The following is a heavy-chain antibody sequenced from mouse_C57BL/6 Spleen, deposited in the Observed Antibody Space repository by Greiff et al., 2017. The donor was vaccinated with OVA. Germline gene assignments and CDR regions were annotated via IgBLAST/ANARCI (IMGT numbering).Heavy chain of an antibody. CDR3: ARRNMGCNYEDAMDY. J-gene: IGHJ4*01. Sequence: VQLQQPGAELVRPGTSVKLSCKASGYTFTSYWMHWVKQRPGQGLEWIGVIDPSDSYTNYNQKFKGKATLTVDTASSTAYMQLSSLTSEDSAVYYCARRNMGCNYEDAMDYWGQGTSVTVSS. D-gene: IGHD2-1*01. V-gene: IGHV1-59*01. CDR2: IDPSDSYT. CDR1: GYTFTSYW.